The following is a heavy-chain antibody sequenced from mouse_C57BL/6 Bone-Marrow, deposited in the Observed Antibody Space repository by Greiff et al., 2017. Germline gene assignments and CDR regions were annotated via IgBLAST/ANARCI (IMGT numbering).Heavy chain of an antibody. CDR2: INYDGSST. J-gene: IGHJ1*03. D-gene: IGHD1-1*01. CDR1: GFTFSDYY. CDR3: AREKLYGSSPYGYFDV. V-gene: IGHV5-16*01. Sequence: EVQLVESEGGLVQPGSSMKLSCTASGFTFSDYYMAWVRQVPEKGLEWVANINYDGSSTYYLDSLKSRFIISRDNAKNILYLQMSSLKSEDTATYYCAREKLYGSSPYGYFDVWGTGTTVTVSS.